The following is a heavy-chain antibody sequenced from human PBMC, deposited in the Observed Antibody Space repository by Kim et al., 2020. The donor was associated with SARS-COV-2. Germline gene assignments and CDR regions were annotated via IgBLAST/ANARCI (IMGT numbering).Heavy chain of an antibody. J-gene: IGHJ5*02. D-gene: IGHD3-22*01. Sequence: SETLSLTCTVSGGSISSYSWSWIRQPPGKGLEWIGYIYYSGRTNYNPSLKSRVTISVDTSKNRFSLKLSSVTAADTAVYYCARDFTYYDSSGYGIRWFDTWGEGTMVTVSS. CDR3: ARDFTYYDSSGYGIRWFDT. CDR1: GGSISSYS. CDR2: IYYSGRT. V-gene: IGHV4-59*13.